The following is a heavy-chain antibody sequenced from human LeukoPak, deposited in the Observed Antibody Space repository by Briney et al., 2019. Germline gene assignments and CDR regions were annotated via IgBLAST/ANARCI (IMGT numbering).Heavy chain of an antibody. CDR2: ISSNGGST. J-gene: IGHJ4*02. Sequence: GGSLRLSCAASGFTFSSYAMHWVRQAPGKGLEYVSAISSNGGSTYYANSVKGRFTISRDNSKSTLYLQMGSLRAEDKAVYYCARGPLTGIVVVTATPLWYWGQGTLVTVSS. D-gene: IGHD2-21*02. CDR3: ARGPLTGIVVVTATPLWY. CDR1: GFTFSSYA. V-gene: IGHV3-64*01.